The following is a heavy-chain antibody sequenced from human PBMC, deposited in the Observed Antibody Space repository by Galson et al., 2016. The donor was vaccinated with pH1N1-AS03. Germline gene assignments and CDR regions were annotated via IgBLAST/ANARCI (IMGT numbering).Heavy chain of an antibody. Sequence: SLRLSCAASGFTFRNYAMSWVRQAPGKGLEWVSAISGDGSVTHYADSVKGRFTISRANSKSTLYLQMSSMRAEDTAVYYCANGRGSWYGPYNWFDPWGQGTLVAVSS. CDR2: ISGDGSVT. CDR3: ANGRGSWYGPYNWFDP. J-gene: IGHJ5*02. D-gene: IGHD6-13*01. CDR1: GFTFRNYA. V-gene: IGHV3-23*01.